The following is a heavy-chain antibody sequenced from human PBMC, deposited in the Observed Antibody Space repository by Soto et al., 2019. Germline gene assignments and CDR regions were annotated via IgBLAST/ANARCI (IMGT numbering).Heavy chain of an antibody. Sequence: ASVKVSCKASGYTFTNYDIYWVRQATGQGLEWMGWMNPNSGNTGYAQKFQGRVTMTRSTAISTAYMELSSLRSEDTAVYYCATEKELQFDYRGQGTLVTVSS. CDR1: GYTFTNYD. CDR3: ATEKELQFDY. CDR2: MNPNSGNT. V-gene: IGHV1-8*01. J-gene: IGHJ4*02. D-gene: IGHD1-26*01.